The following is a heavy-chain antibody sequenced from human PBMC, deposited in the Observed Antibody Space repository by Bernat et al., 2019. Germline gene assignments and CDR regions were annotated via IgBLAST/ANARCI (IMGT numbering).Heavy chain of an antibody. CDR2: ISSSSYT. Sequence: QVQLVESGGGLVKPGGSLRLSCAASGFTFSDYYMSWIRQAPGKGLDWVSFISSSSYTNYADSVKGRFTISRDNAKNSLYLQMNSLRAEDTAVYYCARGTSTSAPYMDVWGKGTTVTVSS. V-gene: IGHV3-11*05. CDR3: ARGTSTSAPYMDV. J-gene: IGHJ6*03. CDR1: GFTFSDYY.